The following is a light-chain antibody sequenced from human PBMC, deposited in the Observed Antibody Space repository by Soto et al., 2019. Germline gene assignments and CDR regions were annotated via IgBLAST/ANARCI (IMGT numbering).Light chain of an antibody. CDR2: EAS. CDR1: QDISGH. Sequence: DIQVTQSPSSLSASVGDRVTITCRASQDISGHLAWYQQKPGKVPKLLIYEASTLQSRVPSRFSASGSGTDFTLTISSLQPEDVATYYCQKYNGTPWTFGQGTKVELK. V-gene: IGKV1-27*01. CDR3: QKYNGTPWT. J-gene: IGKJ1*01.